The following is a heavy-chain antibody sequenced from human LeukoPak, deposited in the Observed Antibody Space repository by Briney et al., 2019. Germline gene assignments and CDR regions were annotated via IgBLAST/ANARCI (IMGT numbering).Heavy chain of an antibody. CDR3: YGANAEH. J-gene: IGHJ1*01. V-gene: IGHV3-30*03. CDR2: ISYDGSNK. Sequence: GGSLRLSCAASGFTFSNYGMHWVRQAPGKGLEWVAVISYDGSNKYYADSVKGRFTIARDNAKNTLYLQMNSLRAEDTAVYYCYGANAEHWGQGTLVTVSS. D-gene: IGHD4-23*01. CDR1: GFTFSNYG.